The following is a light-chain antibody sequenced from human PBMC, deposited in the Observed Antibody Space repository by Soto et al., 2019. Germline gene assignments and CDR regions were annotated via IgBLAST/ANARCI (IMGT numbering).Light chain of an antibody. Sequence: EIVLTQSPATLSLSPGERATLSCRASQSVSSYLAWYKQKPGQAPRLLIYDASNRATGIPARLSGSGSGTDFTLTISSLEPEDFAVYYCQQRSNWPPYTFGQGTKLEIK. CDR3: QQRSNWPPYT. CDR1: QSVSSY. CDR2: DAS. J-gene: IGKJ2*01. V-gene: IGKV3-11*01.